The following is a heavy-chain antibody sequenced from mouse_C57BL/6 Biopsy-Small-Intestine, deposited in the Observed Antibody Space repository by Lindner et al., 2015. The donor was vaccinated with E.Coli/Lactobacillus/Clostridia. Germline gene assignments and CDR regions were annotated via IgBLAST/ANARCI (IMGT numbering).Heavy chain of an antibody. J-gene: IGHJ3*01. Sequence: VQLQESGPELVKPGASVKISCKTSGYAFSRTWMNWVKQSHGKSLEWIGNINPYYGSTTYIQKFKGKATLTVDKSSSTAYMQLNSLTSEDSAVYYCARDDYGDYGFAYWGQGTLVTVSA. D-gene: IGHD2-13*01. V-gene: IGHV1-39*01. CDR2: INPYYGST. CDR1: GYAFSRTW. CDR3: ARDDYGDYGFAY.